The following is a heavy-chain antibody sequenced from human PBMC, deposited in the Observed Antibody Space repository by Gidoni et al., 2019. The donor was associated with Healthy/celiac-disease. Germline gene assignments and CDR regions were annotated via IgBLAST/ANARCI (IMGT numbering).Heavy chain of an antibody. J-gene: IGHJ4*02. Sequence: QVQLQESGPGLVKPSETLSLTCAVSGYSISSGYYWGWIRQPPGKGLEWIGSLYHSGSAYYNPSLKSRVTISVDTSKNQFSLKLSSVTAADTAVYYCARDDSYGQRYFDYWGQGTLVTVSS. CDR3: ARDDSYGQRYFDY. CDR2: LYHSGSA. CDR1: GYSISSGYY. D-gene: IGHD5-18*01. V-gene: IGHV4-38-2*02.